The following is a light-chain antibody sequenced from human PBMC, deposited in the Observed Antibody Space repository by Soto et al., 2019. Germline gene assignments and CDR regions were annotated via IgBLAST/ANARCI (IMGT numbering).Light chain of an antibody. CDR1: QDIADY. V-gene: IGKV1-27*01. CDR3: KNYNSAPGP. CDR2: AAS. J-gene: IGKJ1*01. Sequence: IQMTQSPSSLSASVRHRVTITCRASQDIADYLAWYQQKPGQVPNLLIYAASTLQSGVPSRFTGSGSGTDFTLTTTGLQPEDFATYYCKNYNSAPGPFGRGTKVDI.